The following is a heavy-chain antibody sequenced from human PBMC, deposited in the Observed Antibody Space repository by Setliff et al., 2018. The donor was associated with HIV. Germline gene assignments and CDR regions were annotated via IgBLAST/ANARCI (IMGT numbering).Heavy chain of an antibody. D-gene: IGHD3-10*01. CDR1: GFTFRNYW. Sequence: GSLRLSCAASGFTFRNYWMHWVRQAPGKGLVWVSRIDGDGSGTSYADSVQGRFTISRDNAKNTLYLQMNSLRVEDTAVYYCAKDLLASFGEPYPPTVNWFDPWGQGTLVTVSS. CDR2: IDGDGSGT. CDR3: AKDLLASFGEPYPPTVNWFDP. V-gene: IGHV3-74*01. J-gene: IGHJ5*02.